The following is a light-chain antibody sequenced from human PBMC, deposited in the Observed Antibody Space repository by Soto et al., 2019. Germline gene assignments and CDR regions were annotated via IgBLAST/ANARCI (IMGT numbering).Light chain of an antibody. J-gene: IGKJ1*01. CDR1: QYINTR. V-gene: IGKV3-11*01. CDR2: QTS. Sequence: EIVLTQSPATLSSFAGDRVTLSCMASQYINTRLAWYQHRPGQSPRLLIYQTSIRAAGIPARFSASGTGTDFTLTISDVQPEDFAVYYCHQRQSWPRTFGQGTKVDIK. CDR3: HQRQSWPRT.